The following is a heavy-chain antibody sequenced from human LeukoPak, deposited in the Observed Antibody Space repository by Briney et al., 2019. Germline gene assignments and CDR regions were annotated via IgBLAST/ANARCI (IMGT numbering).Heavy chain of an antibody. V-gene: IGHV3-23*01. J-gene: IGHJ6*03. D-gene: IGHD4-11*01. CDR3: AKGGGRTTVTTYPYYMDV. CDR2: ISGSGGNT. Sequence: GGSLRLSCAASGFTFSSYAMSWVRQAPGKGLEWVSTISGSGGNTYYADSVKGRFTISRDNSKNTLYLQMNSLRAEDTTVYYCAKGGGRTTVTTYPYYMDVWGKGTTVTVSS. CDR1: GFTFSSYA.